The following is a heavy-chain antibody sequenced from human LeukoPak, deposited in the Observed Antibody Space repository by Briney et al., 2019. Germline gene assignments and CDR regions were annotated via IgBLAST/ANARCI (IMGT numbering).Heavy chain of an antibody. J-gene: IGHJ4*02. CDR2: IGPTGFDR. CDR3: ATETNGRHYDY. D-gene: IGHD1-14*01. CDR1: GLTFSTSG. V-gene: IGHV3-21*06. Sequence: GGSLRLSCTPSGLTFSTSGFNWVRQAPGKGLEWVASIGPTGFDRYHADSIKGRFTISRDNANNFLYLQMDSLRAEDTAVYYCATETNGRHYDYWGQGALLTVSS.